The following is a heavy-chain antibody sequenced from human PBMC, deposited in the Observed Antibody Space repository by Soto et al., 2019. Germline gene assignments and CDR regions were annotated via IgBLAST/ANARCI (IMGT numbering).Heavy chain of an antibody. Sequence: QVQLQQWGAGLLKPSETLSLTCAVYGGSFSGYYWSWIRQPPGKGLEWIGEINHSGSTNYNPSLKSQVPESGDTSKNQFSLKLSSVTAADTAVYYCARERAAYYYGSGSYYNWFDPWGQGTLVTVSS. CDR2: INHSGST. J-gene: IGHJ5*02. V-gene: IGHV4-34*01. CDR1: GGSFSGYY. CDR3: ARERAAYYYGSGSYYNWFDP. D-gene: IGHD3-10*01.